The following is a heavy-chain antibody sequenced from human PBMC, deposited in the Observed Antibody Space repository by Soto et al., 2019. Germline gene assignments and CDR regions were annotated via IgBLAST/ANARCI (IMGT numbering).Heavy chain of an antibody. V-gene: IGHV3-23*01. Sequence: QTVGSLRLSCAASGFPFSSYDLSWVRQAPGKGLEWVSIISGSGDYTSYADSVKGRFTISRDNSKNTLFLQMKRLRADDTAVYYCIKALPDIFDYSPGTNFEAFDVWGQGTKVTVSS. CDR1: GFPFSSYD. D-gene: IGHD3-9*01. J-gene: IGHJ3*01. CDR2: ISGSGDYT. CDR3: IKALPDIFDYSPGTNFEAFDV.